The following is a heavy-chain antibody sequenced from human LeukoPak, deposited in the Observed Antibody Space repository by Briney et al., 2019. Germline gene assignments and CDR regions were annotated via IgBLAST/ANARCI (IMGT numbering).Heavy chain of an antibody. D-gene: IGHD5-24*01. Sequence: GGSLRLSCAASGFTFSSSAMSWVRQAPGKGLEWVSSISGSGGSTYYADSVKGRFTISRDNSKNTLYLQMNSLRTEDTAVYYCARRSRDGWYFDYWGQGTLVTVSS. J-gene: IGHJ4*02. CDR3: ARRSRDGWYFDY. CDR1: GFTFSSSA. V-gene: IGHV3-23*01. CDR2: ISGSGGST.